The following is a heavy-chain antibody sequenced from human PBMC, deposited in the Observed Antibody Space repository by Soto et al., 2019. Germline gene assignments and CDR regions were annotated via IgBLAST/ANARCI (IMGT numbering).Heavy chain of an antibody. D-gene: IGHD3-10*02. V-gene: IGHV3-21*01. CDR1: GFTFASHN. J-gene: IGHJ4*02. CDR3: ARGFCIGPMCPADS. CDR2: ISSGSRDI. Sequence: EVRLMESGGGLVKPGGSLRLSCIASASGFTFASHNIIWVRQAPGKVLEWVSSISSGSRDIFYGDSVEGRFTISRDNAKNTVFLQLNSLRVEDTAVYYCARGFCIGPMCPADSWGQGALVTVSS.